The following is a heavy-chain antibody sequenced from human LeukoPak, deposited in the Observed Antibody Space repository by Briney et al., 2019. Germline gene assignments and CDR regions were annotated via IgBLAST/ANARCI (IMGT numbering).Heavy chain of an antibody. CDR1: GFTFSNYW. CDR2: IYSDGSNT. Sequence: GGSLRLSCAASGFTFSNYWMHWVRQAPGKGLEWVSRIYSDGSNTVYSEPVKGRFTISRDNTKNTLFLQMNSLRAEDTAVYYCGRGASWQGNVCEIWGQGTMVTLSS. D-gene: IGHD3-10*01. CDR3: GRGASWQGNVCEI. J-gene: IGHJ3*02. V-gene: IGHV3-74*01.